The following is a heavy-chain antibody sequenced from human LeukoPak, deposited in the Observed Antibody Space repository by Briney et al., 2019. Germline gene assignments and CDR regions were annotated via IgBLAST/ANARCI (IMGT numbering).Heavy chain of an antibody. V-gene: IGHV1-69*13. CDR2: IIPIFGTA. Sequence: ASVKVSCKASGGTFSSYAISWVRQAPGQGLEWMGGIIPIFGTANYAQKFQGRVTITADESTSTAYMELSSLRSEDTAVYYCARVPIAAVGVFDYWGQGTLVTVSS. D-gene: IGHD6-13*01. CDR3: ARVPIAAVGVFDY. J-gene: IGHJ4*02. CDR1: GGTFSSYA.